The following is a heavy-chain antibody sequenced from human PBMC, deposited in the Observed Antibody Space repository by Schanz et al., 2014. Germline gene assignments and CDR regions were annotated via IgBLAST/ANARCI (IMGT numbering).Heavy chain of an antibody. Sequence: QVLLVQSGAEVKKPGASVKVSCKTSGYIFTNYYIHWVRQAPGQGLEWMGRILPNSGVANYAQRFRGRVTMTRDTYISTAYMELRGLQSDDASVYYCARGFQLAAFDYWGQGALV. CDR2: ILPNSGVA. CDR1: GYIFTNYY. D-gene: IGHD1-1*01. J-gene: IGHJ4*02. CDR3: ARGFQLAAFDY. V-gene: IGHV1-2*06.